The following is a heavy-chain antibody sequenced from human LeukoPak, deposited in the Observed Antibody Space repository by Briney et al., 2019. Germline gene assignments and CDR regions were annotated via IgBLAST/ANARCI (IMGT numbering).Heavy chain of an antibody. CDR2: IYFTGST. V-gene: IGHV4-39*07. J-gene: IGHJ4*02. CDR3: ARGRDGSGNYYDY. CDR1: GVSINNSSFS. Sequence: ASETLSLTCSISGVSINNSSFSWGWIRQPPGKGLEWIGNIYFTGSTYYNPSLKSRVTISVDTSKSQCSLKLRSVTAADTVVYYCARGRDGSGNYYDYWGQGTLVTVSS. D-gene: IGHD3-10*01.